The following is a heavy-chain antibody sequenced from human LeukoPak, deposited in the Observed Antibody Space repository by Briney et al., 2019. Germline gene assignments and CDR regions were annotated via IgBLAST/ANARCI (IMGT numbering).Heavy chain of an antibody. V-gene: IGHV3-21*04. J-gene: IGHJ3*02. CDR3: ASMSSVLLWFGESGADAFDI. Sequence: GGSLRLSCTVSGFTVSSNSMSWVRQAPGKGLEWVSSISSSSSYIYYADSVKGRFTISRDNSKNTLYLQMNSLRAEDTAVYYCASMSSVLLWFGESGADAFDIWGQGTMVTVSS. CDR2: ISSSSSYI. D-gene: IGHD3-10*01. CDR1: GFTVSSNS.